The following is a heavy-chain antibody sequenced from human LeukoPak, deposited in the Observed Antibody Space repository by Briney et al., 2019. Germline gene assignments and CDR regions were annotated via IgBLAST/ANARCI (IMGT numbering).Heavy chain of an antibody. CDR1: GFTFSDYY. Sequence: GGSLRLSCAASGFTFSDYYMSWVRQAPGKGLEWVANIKQDGSEKYYVDSVKGRFTISRDNAKNSLYLQMNSLRAEDTAVYYCARDSRLAYYYGMDVWGQGTTVTVSS. V-gene: IGHV3-7*01. D-gene: IGHD6-6*01. CDR2: IKQDGSEK. J-gene: IGHJ6*02. CDR3: ARDSRLAYYYGMDV.